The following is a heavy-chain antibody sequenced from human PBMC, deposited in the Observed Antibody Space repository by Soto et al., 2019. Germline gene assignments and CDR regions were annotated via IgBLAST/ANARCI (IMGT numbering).Heavy chain of an antibody. CDR1: GFTFSSYW. J-gene: IGHJ4*02. V-gene: IGHV3-7*01. CDR3: ARGRGCSTGCHNFDY. CDR2: IKQDGSEK. Sequence: EVQLVESGGGLVQPGGSLRLSCAASGFTFSSYWMSWVRQAPGKGLEWVANIKQDGSEKYYVDSVKGRFTISRDNAKNSLYRQMNSLRAEDTAVNYCARGRGCSTGCHNFDYWGQGTLVTVSS. D-gene: IGHD2-2*01.